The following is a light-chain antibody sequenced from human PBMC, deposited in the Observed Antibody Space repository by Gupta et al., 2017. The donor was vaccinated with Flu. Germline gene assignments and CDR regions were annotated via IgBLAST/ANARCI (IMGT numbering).Light chain of an antibody. Sequence: VRMTQSPSSVSTSIGGRVTITCRAGCDIGNSLVWIQQKPGKAPKSLISDASTLQSGVPLRFSGSGFGTSFTLSIDNVQPEDCATYYCQQNNLYPLTFGGGTRVE. CDR1: CDIGNS. V-gene: IGKV1-16*01. CDR2: DAS. CDR3: QQNNLYPLT. J-gene: IGKJ4*01.